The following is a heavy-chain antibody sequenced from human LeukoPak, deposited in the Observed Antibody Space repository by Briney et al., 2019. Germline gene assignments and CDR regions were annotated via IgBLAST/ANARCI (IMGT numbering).Heavy chain of an antibody. CDR3: AGYYYDSSGYYYKDY. J-gene: IGHJ4*02. Sequence: GGSLRLSCAASGFTFSSYAMSWVRQAPGKGLEWVSAISGSGGSTYYADSVKGRFTISRDNSKTTLYLQMNSLRAEDTAVYYCAGYYYDSSGYYYKDYWGQGTLVTVSS. V-gene: IGHV3-23*01. D-gene: IGHD3-22*01. CDR1: GFTFSSYA. CDR2: ISGSGGST.